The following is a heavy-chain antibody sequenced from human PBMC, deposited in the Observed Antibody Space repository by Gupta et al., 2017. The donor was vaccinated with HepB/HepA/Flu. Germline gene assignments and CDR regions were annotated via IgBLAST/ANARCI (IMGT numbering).Heavy chain of an antibody. CDR2: IKQDGSER. CDR3: ARGSGSSTRALDI. J-gene: IGHJ3*02. Sequence: EVQLVESGGGLVQPGGSLRVSCAASGFTFSSHWMICVRQAPGKGLEWVANIKQDGSERKYVDSVKGRFTISRDNAMDSMYLKMNSLRAEDTAVYYCARGSGSSTRALDIWGQGTVVTVSS. V-gene: IGHV3-7*01. CDR1: GFTFSSHW. D-gene: IGHD2-2*01.